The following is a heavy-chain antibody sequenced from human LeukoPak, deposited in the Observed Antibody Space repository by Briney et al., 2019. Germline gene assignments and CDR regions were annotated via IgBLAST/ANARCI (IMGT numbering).Heavy chain of an antibody. J-gene: IGHJ5*02. CDR1: GGSISSNY. V-gene: IGHV4-39*01. D-gene: IGHD3-22*01. CDR2: IYYSGST. CDR3: ARHVRDYYDSSGSPGWFDP. Sequence: PSETLSLTCTVSGGSISSNYWGWIRQPPGKGLEWIGSIYYSGSTYYNPSLKSRVTISVDTSKNQFSLKLSSVTAADTAVYYCARHVRDYYDSSGSPGWFDPWGQGTLVTVSS.